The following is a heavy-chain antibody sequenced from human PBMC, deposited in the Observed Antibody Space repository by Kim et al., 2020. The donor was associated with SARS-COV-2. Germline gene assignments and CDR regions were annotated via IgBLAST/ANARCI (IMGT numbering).Heavy chain of an antibody. V-gene: IGHV3-11*01. CDR2: SISIGSTI. CDR1: GFTFRDYY. Sequence: GGSLRLSCAASGFTFRDYYMSWIRQAPGKGLEWVSSSISIGSTIYYAGSEKGRFTISRDNATNSLNLQLNSLRLEETAVYYCAREARPLVLAYWGYGTLV. CDR3: AREARPLVLAY. J-gene: IGHJ4*01. D-gene: IGHD6-6*01.